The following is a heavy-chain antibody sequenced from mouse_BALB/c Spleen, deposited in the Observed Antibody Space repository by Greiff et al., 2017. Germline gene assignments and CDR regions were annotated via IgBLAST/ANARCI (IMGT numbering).Heavy chain of an antibody. V-gene: IGHV1-14*01. J-gene: IGHJ1*01. CDR1: GYTFTSYV. Sequence: VQLQQSGPELVKPGASVKMSCKASGYTFTSYVMHWVKQKPGQGLEWIGYINPYNDGTKYNEKFKGKATLTSDKSSSTAYMELSSLTSEDSAVYYCARSDYGSSYGRYWYFDVWGAGTTVTVSS. CDR3: ARSDYGSSYGRYWYFDV. CDR2: INPYNDGT. D-gene: IGHD1-1*01.